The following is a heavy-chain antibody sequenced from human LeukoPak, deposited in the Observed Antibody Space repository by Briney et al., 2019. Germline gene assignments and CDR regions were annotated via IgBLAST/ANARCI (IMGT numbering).Heavy chain of an antibody. CDR3: ARDGGYYDSSGYFRSGWFDP. D-gene: IGHD3-22*01. CDR1: GGSISSSSYY. J-gene: IGHJ5*02. Sequence: PSETLSLTCTVSGGSISSSSYYWGWIRQPPGKGLEWIGSIYYSGSTYYNPSLKSRVTMSVDTSKNQFSLKLSSVTAADTAVYYCARDGGYYDSSGYFRSGWFDPWGQGTLVTVSS. V-gene: IGHV4-39*07. CDR2: IYYSGST.